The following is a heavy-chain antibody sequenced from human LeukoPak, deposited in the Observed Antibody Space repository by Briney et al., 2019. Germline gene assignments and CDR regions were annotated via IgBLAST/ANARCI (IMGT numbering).Heavy chain of an antibody. CDR3: AKDSETYYYDSSGLLGD. J-gene: IGHJ4*02. V-gene: IGHV3-23*01. CDR2: ISGSGGST. Sequence: GGSLRLSCAASGVTFRSYAMSWVRQAPGKGLEWVSAISGSGGSTYYADSVKGRFTISRDNSKNTLYLQMNSLRAEDTAVYYCAKDSETYYYDSSGLLGDWGQGTLVTVSS. D-gene: IGHD3-22*01. CDR1: GVTFRSYA.